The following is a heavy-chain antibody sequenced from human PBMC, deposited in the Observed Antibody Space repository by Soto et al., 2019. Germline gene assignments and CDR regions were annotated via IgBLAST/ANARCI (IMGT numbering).Heavy chain of an antibody. CDR3: AKAYYYDSSGYSYFDY. CDR2: ISGSGGST. V-gene: IGHV3-23*01. Sequence: PGGPLRLSCPAPEFTFSSNAMSWVRQAPGKGLEWVSAISGSGGSTYYADSVKGRFTISRDNSKNTLYLQMNSLRAEDTAVYYCAKAYYYDSSGYSYFDYWGQGTLVTVS. CDR1: EFTFSSNA. J-gene: IGHJ4*02. D-gene: IGHD3-22*01.